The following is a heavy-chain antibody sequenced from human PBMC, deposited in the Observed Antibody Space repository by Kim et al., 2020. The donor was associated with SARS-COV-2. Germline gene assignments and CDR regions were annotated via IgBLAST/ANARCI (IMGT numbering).Heavy chain of an antibody. J-gene: IGHJ4*02. V-gene: IGHV4-39*01. Sequence: SYTPSLESRVTISVDTSKNQFALKLSTVTAADTAVYYCARRVSADSSRDYWGQGTLVTVSS. CDR3: ARRVSADSSRDY. D-gene: IGHD6-13*01.